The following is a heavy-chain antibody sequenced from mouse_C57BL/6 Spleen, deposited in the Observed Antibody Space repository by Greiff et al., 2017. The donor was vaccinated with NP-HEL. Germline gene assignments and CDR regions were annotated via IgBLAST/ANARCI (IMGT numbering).Heavy chain of an antibody. CDR3: ARRGTTVVAPYNYAMDY. Sequence: VQLQQSGAELVRPGASVTLSCKASGYTFTDYYINWVKQRPGQGLEWIARIYPGSGNTYYNEKFKGKATLTAEKSSSAAYMQLSSLTTEDSAVYFCARRGTTVVAPYNYAMDYWGQGTSVTVSS. V-gene: IGHV1-76*01. CDR1: GYTFTDYY. CDR2: IYPGSGNT. D-gene: IGHD1-1*01. J-gene: IGHJ4*01.